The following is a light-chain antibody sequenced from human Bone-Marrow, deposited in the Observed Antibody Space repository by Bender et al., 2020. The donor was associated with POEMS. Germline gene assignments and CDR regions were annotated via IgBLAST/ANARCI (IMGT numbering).Light chain of an antibody. CDR2: RET. CDR3: HAWDRDNSIASF. CDR1: KLGEKY. V-gene: IGLV3-1*01. J-gene: IGLJ1*01. Sequence: YELTQAPSVSVSPGQTATISCSGHKLGEKYVSWDQQRPGQSPILVISRETQRPSRISARIYAPDSGETAPLTSRGAQPMDETEYNSHAWDRDNSIASFFGTETTVSVL.